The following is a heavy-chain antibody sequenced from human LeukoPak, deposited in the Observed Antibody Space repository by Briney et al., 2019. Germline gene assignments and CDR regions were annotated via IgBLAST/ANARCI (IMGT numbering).Heavy chain of an antibody. J-gene: IGHJ6*02. CDR1: GFTFSSYG. Sequence: GGSLRLSCAASGFTFSSYGMHWVRQAPGKGLEGVAVISYDGSNKYYADSVKGRFTISRDNSKNTLYLQMNSLRAEDTAVYYCAKAELLWFGELPYYYYGTDVWGQGTTVTVSS. CDR3: AKAELLWFGELPYYYYGTDV. V-gene: IGHV3-30*18. CDR2: ISYDGSNK. D-gene: IGHD3-10*01.